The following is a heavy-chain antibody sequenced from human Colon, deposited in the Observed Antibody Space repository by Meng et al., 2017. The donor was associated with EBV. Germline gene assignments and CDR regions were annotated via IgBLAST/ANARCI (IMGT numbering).Heavy chain of an antibody. Sequence: EVRLVELGGALVKPGGSLRLSCAVSGFTFSHYWMHWVRQAPGKGLVWIARINENGGTTTYADSVRGRFTISRDNTKNTLYLEMNNLRDDDTAVYFCSRDLAGPFDDWGQGTLVTVSS. CDR3: SRDLAGPFDD. J-gene: IGHJ4*02. V-gene: IGHV3-74*03. CDR1: GFTFSHYW. CDR2: INENGGTT.